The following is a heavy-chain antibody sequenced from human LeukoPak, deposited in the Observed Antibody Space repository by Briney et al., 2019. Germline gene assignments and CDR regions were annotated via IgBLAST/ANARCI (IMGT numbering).Heavy chain of an antibody. D-gene: IGHD2-15*01. V-gene: IGHV3-23*01. CDR3: ARQIGYCSGGSCYFDN. CDR1: GFTFSNYA. CDR2: ISGSGGDT. J-gene: IGHJ4*02. Sequence: GRSLRLSCTASGFTFSNYAMSWVRQAPGTGLQWVSAISGSGGDTYHADSVKGRFTISRDKSKNTVVLQMNSLRVDDMGVYYCARQIGYCSGGSCYFDNWGQGTLVTVSS.